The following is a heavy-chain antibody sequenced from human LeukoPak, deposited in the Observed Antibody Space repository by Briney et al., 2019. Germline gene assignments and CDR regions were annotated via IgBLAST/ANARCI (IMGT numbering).Heavy chain of an antibody. D-gene: IGHD6-6*01. CDR1: GGSISSYY. Sequence: SETLSLTCTVSGGSISSYYWSWIRQPPGKGLEWIGYIYYSGSTNYNPSLKSRVTISVDTSKNQFSLKLSSVTAADTAVYYCARGPYSSSSGEDYWGQGTLVTVSS. CDR3: ARGPYSSSSGEDY. J-gene: IGHJ4*02. V-gene: IGHV4-59*12. CDR2: IYYSGST.